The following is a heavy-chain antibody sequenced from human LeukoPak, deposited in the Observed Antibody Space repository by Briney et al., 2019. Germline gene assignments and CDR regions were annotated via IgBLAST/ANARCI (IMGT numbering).Heavy chain of an antibody. Sequence: SETLSPTCTVSGGSISSSTYYWGWIRRPPGKGLEWIGSIYYSGSTYNNPSLKSRVTVSVDTSKNQFSLKLSSVTAADTAVYYCVRGSTLRHYQYWGQGTLVTVSS. J-gene: IGHJ4*02. D-gene: IGHD3-16*01. V-gene: IGHV4-39*01. CDR2: IYYSGST. CDR3: VRGSTLRHYQY. CDR1: GGSISSSTYY.